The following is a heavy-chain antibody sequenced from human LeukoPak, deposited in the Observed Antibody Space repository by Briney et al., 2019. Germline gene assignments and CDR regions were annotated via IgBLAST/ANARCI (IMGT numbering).Heavy chain of an antibody. Sequence: PSETLSLTCTVSGGSISNYYWSWIRQLPGKGLEWIAYTHYSGHTNYNPSLKSRVTISLDTSKNQFSLKLTSVTAADTALYYCARQQLPDGTYYFDYWGQGTLVTVSS. V-gene: IGHV4-59*01. D-gene: IGHD6-13*01. CDR3: ARQQLPDGTYYFDY. J-gene: IGHJ4*02. CDR1: GGSISNYY. CDR2: THYSGHT.